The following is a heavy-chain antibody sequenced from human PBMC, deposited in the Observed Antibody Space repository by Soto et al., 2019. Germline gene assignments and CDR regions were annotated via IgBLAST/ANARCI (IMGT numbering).Heavy chain of an antibody. V-gene: IGHV1-3*01. Sequence: ASVKVSCKASGYTFTSYAMHWVRQAPGQRLEWMGWINAGNGNTKYSQKFRGRVTITRDTSASTAYMELSSLRSEDTAVYYCARPRYDFWSGSENWFDPWGQGTLVTVSS. CDR1: GYTFTSYA. CDR3: ARPRYDFWSGSENWFDP. CDR2: INAGNGNT. J-gene: IGHJ5*02. D-gene: IGHD3-3*01.